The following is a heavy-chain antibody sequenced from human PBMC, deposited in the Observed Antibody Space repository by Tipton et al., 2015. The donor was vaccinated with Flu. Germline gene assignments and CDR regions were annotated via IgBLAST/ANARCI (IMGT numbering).Heavy chain of an antibody. D-gene: IGHD2-2*01. V-gene: IGHV3-7*01. CDR1: GFSFSNYW. Sequence: GSLRLSCAASGFSFSNYWMSWVRQAPGKGLEWVAKINEHGSDVSYVDSVKGRFTISRDNAKNSLYLQMNNLRAEDTAVYYCGRAIGGSSSHWGQGTLVTVSS. CDR3: GRAIGGSSSH. J-gene: IGHJ4*02. CDR2: INEHGSDV.